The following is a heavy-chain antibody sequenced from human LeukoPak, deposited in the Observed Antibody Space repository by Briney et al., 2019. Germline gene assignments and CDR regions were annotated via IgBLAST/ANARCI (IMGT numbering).Heavy chain of an antibody. CDR2: FDPEDGET. V-gene: IGHV1-24*01. CDR3: ATLYTMVRGVIRYYFDY. Sequence: GASVKVSCKASGYTLTELSMHWVRQAPGKGLEWMGGFDPEDGETIYAQKFQGRVTMTEDTSTDTAYMELSSLRSEDTAVYYCATLYTMVRGVIRYYFDYWGQGTLVTVSS. CDR1: GYTLTELS. J-gene: IGHJ4*02. D-gene: IGHD3-10*01.